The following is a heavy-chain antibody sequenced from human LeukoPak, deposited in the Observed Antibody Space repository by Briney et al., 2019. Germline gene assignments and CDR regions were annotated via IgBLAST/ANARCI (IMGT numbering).Heavy chain of an antibody. D-gene: IGHD3-16*02. CDR1: GIPFSSYA. V-gene: IGHV3-23*01. CDR3: AKGGHDYVWGSYRYYFDY. Sequence: GGSLRLSSAASGIPFSSYAMSWVRPAPGKGLEWVSAISGSGGSTYYADSVKGRFTISRDNSKNTLYLQMNSLRAEDTAVYYCAKGGHDYVWGSYRYYFDYWGQGTLVTVSS. CDR2: ISGSGGST. J-gene: IGHJ4*02.